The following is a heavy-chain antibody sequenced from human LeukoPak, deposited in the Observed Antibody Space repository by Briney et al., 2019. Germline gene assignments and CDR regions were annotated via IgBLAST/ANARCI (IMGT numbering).Heavy chain of an antibody. J-gene: IGHJ1*01. V-gene: IGHV4-39*07. CDR2: IFYSGST. Sequence: PSETLSLTCTVSGGSISSPYYWGWIRQPPGKGLEWVVSIFYSGSTYYNPSLKSRVTISLDTSKSQFSLKLTSVTAADTAMYYCARGAAGPMQYFQHWGLGTLVSVSS. CDR3: ARGAAGPMQYFQH. CDR1: GGSISSPYY. D-gene: IGHD6-13*01.